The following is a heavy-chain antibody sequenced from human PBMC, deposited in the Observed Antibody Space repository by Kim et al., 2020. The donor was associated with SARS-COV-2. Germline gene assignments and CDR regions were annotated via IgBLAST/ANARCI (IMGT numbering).Heavy chain of an antibody. D-gene: IGHD3-10*01. CDR1: GGSFSGYY. CDR2: INHSGST. J-gene: IGHJ3*02. V-gene: IGHV4-34*01. Sequence: SETLSLTCAVYGGSFSGYYWSWIRQPPGKGLEWIGEINHSGSTNYNPSLKSRVTISVDTSKNQFPLKLSSVPAADTAVDYCAGRKGRGAITGAFDIWGQG. CDR3: AGRKGRGAITGAFDI.